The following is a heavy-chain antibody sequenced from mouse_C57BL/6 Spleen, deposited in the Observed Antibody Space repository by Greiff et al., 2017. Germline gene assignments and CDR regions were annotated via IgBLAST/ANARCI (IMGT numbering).Heavy chain of an antibody. CDR3: ARSNWGDFDY. Sequence: VQLQQPGAELVRPGSSVKLSCKASGYTFTSYWMHWVKQRPIQGLEWIGNIDPSDSDTHYNQKFKDKATLTVDKSSSTAYLQLSSLTSEDSAVYYCARSNWGDFDYWGQGTTLTVSS. D-gene: IGHD4-1*01. CDR1: GYTFTSYW. CDR2: IDPSDSDT. J-gene: IGHJ2*01. V-gene: IGHV1-52*01.